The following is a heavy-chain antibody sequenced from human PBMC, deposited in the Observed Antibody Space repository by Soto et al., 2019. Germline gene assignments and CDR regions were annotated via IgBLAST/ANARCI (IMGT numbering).Heavy chain of an antibody. CDR1: GFTFGSYS. V-gene: IGHV3-48*01. CDR2: ISSSSSTI. J-gene: IGHJ4*02. CDR3: ARDGRYGYYYDSSGYFVDY. D-gene: IGHD3-22*01. Sequence: PGGSLRLSCAASGFTFGSYSMNWVRQAPGKGLEWVSYISSSSSTIYYADSVKGRFTISRDNAKNSLYLQMNSLRAEDTAVYYCARDGRYGYYYDSSGYFVDYWGQGTLVTVSS.